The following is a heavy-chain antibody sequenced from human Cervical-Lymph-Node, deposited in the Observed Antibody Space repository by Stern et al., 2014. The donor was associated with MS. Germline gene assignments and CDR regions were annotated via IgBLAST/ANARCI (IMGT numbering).Heavy chain of an antibody. D-gene: IGHD2-15*01. CDR1: GFALRSYG. V-gene: IGHV3-30*18. Sequence: MQLVESGGGVVQPGRSLRLSCAASGFALRSYGMHWVRQAPGKGLERVAVISNDGNEKYYADSVKGRFTISRDNSKNTLSLQMNSLKTEDTAVYYCAKDRLFCSGGGCYAMDVWGQGTTVTVSS. J-gene: IGHJ6*02. CDR3: AKDRLFCSGGGCYAMDV. CDR2: ISNDGNEK.